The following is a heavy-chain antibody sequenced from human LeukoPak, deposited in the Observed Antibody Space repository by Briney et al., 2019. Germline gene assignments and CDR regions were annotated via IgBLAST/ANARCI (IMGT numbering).Heavy chain of an antibody. CDR2: IYHSGST. Sequence: SETRSLTCAVSGGSISSGGYSWSWIRQPPGRGLEWIGYIYHSGSTYYSPPLKSRVTISVDRSKSQFSLKLSSVTAADTAVYYCARGAVRGVIDYWGQGTLVTVSS. CDR3: ARGAVRGVIDY. D-gene: IGHD3-10*01. J-gene: IGHJ4*02. V-gene: IGHV4-30-2*01. CDR1: GGSISSGGYS.